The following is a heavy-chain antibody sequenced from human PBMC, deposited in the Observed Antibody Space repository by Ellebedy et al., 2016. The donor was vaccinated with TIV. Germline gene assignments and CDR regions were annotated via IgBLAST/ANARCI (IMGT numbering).Heavy chain of an antibody. D-gene: IGHD5-24*01. J-gene: IGHJ4*02. CDR2: IYYSGST. CDR1: GGSISSSGYY. Sequence: MPSETLSLTCTVSGGSISSSGYYWDWIRQPPGKGLEWIGKIYYSGSTYYNPSLKSRVTTSVHTSKNQVSLTLSSVTAADTAVYYCARGRWLQPYFDYWGQGTPVTVSS. V-gene: IGHV4-39*07. CDR3: ARGRWLQPYFDY.